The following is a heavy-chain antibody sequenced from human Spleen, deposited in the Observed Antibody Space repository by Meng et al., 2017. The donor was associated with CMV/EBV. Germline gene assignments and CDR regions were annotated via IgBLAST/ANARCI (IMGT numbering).Heavy chain of an antibody. CDR3: VRDQYCRSASCYKHNDYYALDV. V-gene: IGHV3-74*01. Sequence: GGSLRLSCAASGFSFSTHWMNWVRQVPGKGLVWVSRLNSDGSVTNYADSVKGRFTISRDNAKNIVYLQMNSLRAEDTAVYYCVRDQYCRSASCYKHNDYYALDVWGQGTTVTVSS. CDR1: GFSFSTHW. D-gene: IGHD2-2*02. CDR2: LNSDGSVT. J-gene: IGHJ6*02.